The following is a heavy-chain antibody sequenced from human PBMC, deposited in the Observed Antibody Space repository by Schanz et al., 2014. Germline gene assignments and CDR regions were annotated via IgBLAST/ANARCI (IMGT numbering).Heavy chain of an antibody. V-gene: IGHV1-2*06. CDR2: INPSSGGT. CDR3: AREGTIIRGLTGWFDP. J-gene: IGHJ5*02. Sequence: QVHLVQSGAEVKKPRASVKVSCKASGYTFTGSYMHWVRQAPGQGLEWMGRINPSSGGTNFAQKFQGRVTVTRDTSISTAYMELGSLRFDDTAVYYCAREGTIIRGLTGWFDPWGQGTLVTVSS. D-gene: IGHD3-10*01. CDR1: GYTFTGSY.